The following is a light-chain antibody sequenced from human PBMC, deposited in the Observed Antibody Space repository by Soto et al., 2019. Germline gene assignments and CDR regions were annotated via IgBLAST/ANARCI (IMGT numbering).Light chain of an antibody. CDR3: QQRGNWPPLT. Sequence: DIQMTQAPSSLSASVGDRVTITCRARQDISTYLAWYQQKPGKVPKLLISAAYTLQSGVPPRFSGSGSGTDFTLTISSLQPEDVAVYYCQQRGNWPPLTFGGGTKVEIK. CDR1: QDISTY. J-gene: IGKJ4*01. V-gene: IGKV1-27*01. CDR2: AAY.